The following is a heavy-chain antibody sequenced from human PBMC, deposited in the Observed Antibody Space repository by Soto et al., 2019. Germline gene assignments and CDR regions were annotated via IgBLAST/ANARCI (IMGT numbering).Heavy chain of an antibody. CDR3: ASMRGHSSGWYEGWFDP. J-gene: IGHJ5*02. V-gene: IGHV4-4*02. D-gene: IGHD6-19*01. CDR1: GGSISSTNW. Sequence: QVQLQESGPGLVKPSGTLSLTCAVSGGSISSTNWWSWVRQPPGKGLEWIGEVYHSGSANYNPSLKRRVTISGDTSKNQFSLGLSSVTAADTAVYYCASMRGHSSGWYEGWFDPWGQGTLVTVSS. CDR2: VYHSGSA.